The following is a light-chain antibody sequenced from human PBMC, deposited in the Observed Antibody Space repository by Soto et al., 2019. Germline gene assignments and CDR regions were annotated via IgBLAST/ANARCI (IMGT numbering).Light chain of an antibody. Sequence: QSALTQPASVSGSPGQSITISCTGTSSDVGGSAYVSWYQQFPGKAPKLIIYEVSKRPSGVSNRFSGSKSGYTASLTISGLQAEDECHYYCSAFTTDSTVIFGGGTKLTVL. CDR2: EVS. CDR1: SSDVGGSAY. V-gene: IGLV2-14*01. CDR3: SAFTTDSTVI. J-gene: IGLJ2*01.